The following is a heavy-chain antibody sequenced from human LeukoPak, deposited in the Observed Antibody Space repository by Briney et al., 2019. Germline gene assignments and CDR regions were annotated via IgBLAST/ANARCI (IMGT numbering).Heavy chain of an antibody. CDR2: IYSGGST. D-gene: IGHD7-27*01. J-gene: IGHJ4*02. CDR1: GFTVSSNY. Sequence: GGSLRLSCAASGFTVSSNYMSWVRQAPGKGLEWVSVIYSGGSTYYADPVKGRFTISRDNSKNTLYLQMNSLRAEDTAVYYCARLTGEFGYYFDYWGLGTLVTVSS. CDR3: ARLTGEFGYYFDY. V-gene: IGHV3-66*02.